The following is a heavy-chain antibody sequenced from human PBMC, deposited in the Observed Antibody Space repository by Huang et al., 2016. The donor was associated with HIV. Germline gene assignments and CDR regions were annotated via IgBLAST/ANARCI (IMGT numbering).Heavy chain of an antibody. Sequence: QLQLQESGPGLVQPSETLSLTCTVSGVSISNSRYYWGWIRQPPGKGLEYIGSIYYRGSNYYNPALKSRITRSIDSSKNQLSLKLTSVTAADTAVYYCSRQDEKGYCAGDCSNHYYFGLDVWGHGTTVTVS. CDR3: SRQDEKGYCAGDCSNHYYFGLDV. V-gene: IGHV4-39*01. D-gene: IGHD2-21*02. CDR1: GVSISNSRYY. J-gene: IGHJ6*02. CDR2: IYYRGSN.